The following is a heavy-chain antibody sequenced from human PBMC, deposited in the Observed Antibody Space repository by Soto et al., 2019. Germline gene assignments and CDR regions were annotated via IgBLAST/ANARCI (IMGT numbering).Heavy chain of an antibody. D-gene: IGHD1-7*01. V-gene: IGHV4-39*01. CDR1: GGSISISSYY. CDR2: IYYSGST. J-gene: IGHJ6*03. Sequence: SXSLSLTSTASGGSISISSYYCGWIHQPPGKGLEWIGSIYYSGSTYYNPPLKSRVTISVDTSKNQFSLKLSSVTAADTAVYYCAKTGTTHYMDVWGKGTTVTVSS. CDR3: AKTGTTHYMDV.